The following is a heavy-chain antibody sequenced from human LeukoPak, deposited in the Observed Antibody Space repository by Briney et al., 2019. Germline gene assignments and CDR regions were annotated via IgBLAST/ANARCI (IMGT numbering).Heavy chain of an antibody. D-gene: IGHD6-6*01. V-gene: IGHV3-23*01. CDR3: AKTGAARFDS. J-gene: IGHJ4*02. CDR2: ISGSGSGGNT. Sequence: GSLRLSCAASGFTFSSYAMSWVRQAPGKGLEWVSNISGSGSGGNTYYADSVKGRFTISRDNSKNTLYLQMNSLRAEDTAVYYCAKTGAARFDSWGQGTLVTVSS. CDR1: GFTFSSYA.